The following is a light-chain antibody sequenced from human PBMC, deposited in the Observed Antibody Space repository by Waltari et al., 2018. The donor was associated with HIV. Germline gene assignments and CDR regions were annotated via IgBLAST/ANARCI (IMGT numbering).Light chain of an antibody. Sequence: QSVLTQPPSASGPFGQRVAISCSGSSPNIGDNTVNWYQQLPAAAPKLLIYTDDHRPSGVPDRFSGSKSGTSASLAINGLQSEDEGTYYCSTWQDGLNGVLFGGGTELAVL. CDR1: SPNIGDNT. V-gene: IGLV1-44*01. CDR3: STWQDGLNGVL. J-gene: IGLJ2*01. CDR2: TDD.